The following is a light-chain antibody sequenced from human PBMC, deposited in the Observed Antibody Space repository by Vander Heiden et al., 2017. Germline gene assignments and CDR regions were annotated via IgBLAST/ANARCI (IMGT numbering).Light chain of an antibody. V-gene: IGKV1-39*01. CDR1: QSISTY. CDR3: QQSYSTPLT. Sequence: DIQMTQSPSSLSASVGDRVTITCRASQSISTYLNWYQQKPGTAPKLLIYAASSLQSGGPSRFSGSGSGTDFTLTISSLQPEDFATYYGQQSYSTPLTFGGGTKVEIK. CDR2: AAS. J-gene: IGKJ4*01.